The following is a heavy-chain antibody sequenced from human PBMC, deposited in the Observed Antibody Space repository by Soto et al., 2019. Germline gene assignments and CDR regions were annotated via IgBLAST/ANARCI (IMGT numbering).Heavy chain of an antibody. CDR3: TTHSGYCDWLVYDY. CDR1: GFTFSNAW. V-gene: IGHV3-15*07. CDR2: IKSKTDGGTT. Sequence: EVQLVESGGGLVKPGGSLRLSCAASGFTFSNAWMNWVRQTPGKGLEWVGRIKSKTDGGTTDYAAPVKGRFTISRDDSKNTLYLQMNSLKTEDTAVYYCTTHSGYCDWLVYDYWGQGTLVTVSS. J-gene: IGHJ4*02. D-gene: IGHD3-9*01.